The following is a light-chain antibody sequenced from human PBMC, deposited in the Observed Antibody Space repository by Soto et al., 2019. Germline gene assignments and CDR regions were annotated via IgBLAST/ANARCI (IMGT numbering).Light chain of an antibody. J-gene: IGKJ4*01. Sequence: DIQMTQSPSFLSASVGDRVTITCRASQGIRNSLAWYQHKPGKVPKLLIYAASTLYSGVSSRFSGSGSGTDFTLTIGSLQPEDFAVYYCQKHSTVPFTFGGGTKVEIK. CDR1: QGIRNS. CDR3: QKHSTVPFT. CDR2: AAS. V-gene: IGKV1-27*01.